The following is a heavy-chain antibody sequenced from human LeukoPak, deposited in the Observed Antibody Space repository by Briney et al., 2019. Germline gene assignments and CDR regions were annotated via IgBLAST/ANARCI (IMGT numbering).Heavy chain of an antibody. V-gene: IGHV4-31*03. Sequence: PSQTLSLTCTVSGDSITSGGYFWTWMRQHPGEGLEWIGYISYRGNTYYNPSLKSRLSMSLDTPKNQFSLRLSSVTTADTALYYCARYFCGTSYCPEVDYWGQGALVTVSS. CDR1: GDSITSGGYF. D-gene: IGHD2-21*01. J-gene: IGHJ4*02. CDR3: ARYFCGTSYCPEVDY. CDR2: ISYRGNT.